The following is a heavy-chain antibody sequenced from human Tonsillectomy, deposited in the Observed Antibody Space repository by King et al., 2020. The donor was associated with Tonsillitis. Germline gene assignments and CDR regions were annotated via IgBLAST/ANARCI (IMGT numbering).Heavy chain of an antibody. D-gene: IGHD3-10*01. Sequence: VQLQQWGAGLLKPSETLSLTCAVYGGSFSGYYWSWIRQPPGKGLEWIGEINHSGSTNYNPSLKSRVTISVDTSKNQFSLKLSSVTAADTAVYFCARGDYYGSGSYYNRERAFDIWGQGTMVTVSS. CDR1: GGSFSGYY. V-gene: IGHV4-34*01. J-gene: IGHJ3*02. CDR3: ARGDYYGSGSYYNRERAFDI. CDR2: INHSGST.